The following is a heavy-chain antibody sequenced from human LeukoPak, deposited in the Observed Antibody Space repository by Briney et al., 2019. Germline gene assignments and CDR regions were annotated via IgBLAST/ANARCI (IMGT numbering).Heavy chain of an antibody. CDR1: GFTFDDYA. D-gene: IGHD2-2*01. Sequence: PGGSLRLSCAASGFTFDDYAMHWVRQAPGKGLEWVSGISWNSGSIGYAGSVKGRFTISRDNAKNSLYLQMNSLRAEDTALYYCAKDGGYCSSTSCSPKYYYYYYMDVWGKGTTVTVSS. J-gene: IGHJ6*03. V-gene: IGHV3-9*01. CDR3: AKDGGYCSSTSCSPKYYYYYYMDV. CDR2: ISWNSGSI.